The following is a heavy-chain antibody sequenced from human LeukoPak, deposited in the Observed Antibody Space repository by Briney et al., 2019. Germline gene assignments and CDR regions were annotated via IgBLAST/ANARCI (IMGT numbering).Heavy chain of an antibody. D-gene: IGHD3-9*01. J-gene: IGHJ4*02. Sequence: SVKVSCKASGGTFSSYAVSWVRQAPGQGLEWMGGIIPIFGTANYAQKFQGRVTITADESTSTAYMELSSLRSEDTAVYYCARVGERYYDILTGSLPPDYWGQGTLVTVSS. CDR1: GGTFSSYA. V-gene: IGHV1-69*13. CDR3: ARVGERYYDILTGSLPPDY. CDR2: IIPIFGTA.